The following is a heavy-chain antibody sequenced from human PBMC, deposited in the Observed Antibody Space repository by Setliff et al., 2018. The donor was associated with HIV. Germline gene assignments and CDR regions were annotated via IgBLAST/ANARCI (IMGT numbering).Heavy chain of an antibody. J-gene: IGHJ4*02. CDR2: INSDSGGT. D-gene: IGHD3-22*01. V-gene: IGHV1-2*02. CDR3: VKDIDSEDWR. Sequence: ASVKVSCKASGYKFTDYYIHWVRQAPGQGLEWVGWINSDSGGTNLAQRFQGRVTMTRDTSIATAYMELLRPEDTAVYYCVKDIDSEDWRWGQGTLVTVSS. CDR1: GYKFTDYY.